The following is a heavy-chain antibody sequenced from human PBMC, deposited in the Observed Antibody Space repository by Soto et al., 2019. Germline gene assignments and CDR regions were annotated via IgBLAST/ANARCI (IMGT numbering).Heavy chain of an antibody. CDR3: ARDGRYSYGTYYYGMDV. V-gene: IGHV1-69*01. CDR1: GGTFSSYA. CDR2: IIPIFGTA. D-gene: IGHD5-18*01. Sequence: QVQLVQSGAEVKKPGSSVKVSCKASGGTFSSYAISWVRQAPGQGLEWMGGIIPIFGTANYAQKFQGRVTITADESTSTAYMELSSLRSEDTAVYYSARDGRYSYGTYYYGMDVWGQGTTVTVSS. J-gene: IGHJ6*02.